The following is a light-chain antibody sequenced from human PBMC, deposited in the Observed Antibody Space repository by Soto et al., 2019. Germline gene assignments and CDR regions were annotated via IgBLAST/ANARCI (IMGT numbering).Light chain of an antibody. CDR1: SGDIGSYNR. V-gene: IGLV2-14*01. J-gene: IGLJ3*02. CDR3: GTWDSSLSAGV. Sequence: QSVLTQPASVSGSPGQSITISCTGTSGDIGSYNRVSWYQQHPGKAPKLIIYEVTDRPSGIPDRFSGSKSGTSATLGITGLQPGDEADFYGGTWDSSLSAGVFGGGTKLTVL. CDR2: EVT.